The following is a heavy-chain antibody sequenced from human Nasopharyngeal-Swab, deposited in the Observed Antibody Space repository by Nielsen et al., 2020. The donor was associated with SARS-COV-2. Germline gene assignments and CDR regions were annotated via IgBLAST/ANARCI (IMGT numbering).Heavy chain of an antibody. J-gene: IGHJ3*02. Sequence: GESLKISCAASGFTFSRYWMHWVRQVPGKGLVWVSRIINDETTTRYADSVKGRFTISRDNAKNTLYLQMNSLRAEDTAVYFCATGGRSAFEIWGQGTMVTVSS. CDR1: GFTFSRYW. CDR2: IINDETTT. V-gene: IGHV3-74*01. CDR3: ATGGRSAFEI. D-gene: IGHD3-16*01.